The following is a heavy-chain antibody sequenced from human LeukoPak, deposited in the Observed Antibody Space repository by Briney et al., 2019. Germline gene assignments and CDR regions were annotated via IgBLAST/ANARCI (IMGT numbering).Heavy chain of an antibody. J-gene: IGHJ5*02. CDR1: GFPFSSYG. Sequence: GGSLRLSCAASGFPFSSYGMHWVRQAPGEGLEWVAVISNHGSSQYYGNSVKGRFTISRDNAKNTLFLQMNSLRAEDTAVYYCARSPNCGGDCSWGQGTLVTVSS. CDR3: ARSPNCGGDCS. D-gene: IGHD2-21*02. CDR2: ISNHGSSQ. V-gene: IGHV3-30*03.